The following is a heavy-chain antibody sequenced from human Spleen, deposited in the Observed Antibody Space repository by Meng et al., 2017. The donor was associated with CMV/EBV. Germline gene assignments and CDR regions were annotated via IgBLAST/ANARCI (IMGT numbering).Heavy chain of an antibody. CDR2: IYPGDSDT. V-gene: IGHV5-51*01. Sequence: GGSLRLSCKGSGYSFTSYWIGWVRQMPGKGLEWMGIIYPGDSDTRYSPSFQGQVTISADKSISTAYLQWSSLKASDTAMYYCARVPYYDFWSGYQGWFDPWGQGTLVTVSS. J-gene: IGHJ5*02. CDR1: GYSFTSYW. CDR3: ARVPYYDFWSGYQGWFDP. D-gene: IGHD3-3*01.